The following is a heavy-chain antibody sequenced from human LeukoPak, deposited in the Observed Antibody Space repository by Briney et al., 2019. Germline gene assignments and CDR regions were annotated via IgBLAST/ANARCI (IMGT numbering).Heavy chain of an antibody. Sequence: PGGSLRLSCAASGFSFSSCDMHWVRQAPGKGLEWVTHIHYDGSKKYYADFVKGRFTISRDNSKNMLYLQMTSLRPEDTAVYYCAKPEDFHWLLYGGAFDHWGQGALVTVSS. V-gene: IGHV3-30*02. CDR3: AKPEDFHWLLYGGAFDH. D-gene: IGHD3-9*01. CDR1: GFSFSSCD. CDR2: IHYDGSKK. J-gene: IGHJ4*02.